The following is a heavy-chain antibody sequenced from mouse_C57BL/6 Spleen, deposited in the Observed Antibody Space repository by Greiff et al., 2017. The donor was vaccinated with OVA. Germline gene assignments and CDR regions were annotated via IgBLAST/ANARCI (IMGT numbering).Heavy chain of an antibody. J-gene: IGHJ4*01. Sequence: VQLKESGPELVKPGASVKISCKASGYSFTGYYMNWVKQSPEKSLEWIGEINPSTGGTTYNQKFKAKATLTVDKSSSTAYMQLKSLTSEDSAVYYCARFGNFRMDYWGQGTSVTVSS. CDR2: INPSTGGT. V-gene: IGHV1-42*01. CDR1: GYSFTGYY. CDR3: ARFGNFRMDY. D-gene: IGHD2-1*01.